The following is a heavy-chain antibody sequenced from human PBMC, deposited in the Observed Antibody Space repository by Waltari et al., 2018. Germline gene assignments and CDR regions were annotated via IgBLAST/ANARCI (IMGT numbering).Heavy chain of an antibody. D-gene: IGHD2-21*02. CDR2: ISDDGSNK. Sequence: QVQLVESGGGVVQPGRSLRLSCAASGFTFSSYGMHWVRQAPGKGQEWVAVISDDGSNKYYADSVKGRFTISRDNSKNTLYLQMNSLRAEDTAVYYCAKGRRVTFDYWGQGTLVTVSS. CDR3: AKGRRVTFDY. CDR1: GFTFSSYG. V-gene: IGHV3-30*18. J-gene: IGHJ4*02.